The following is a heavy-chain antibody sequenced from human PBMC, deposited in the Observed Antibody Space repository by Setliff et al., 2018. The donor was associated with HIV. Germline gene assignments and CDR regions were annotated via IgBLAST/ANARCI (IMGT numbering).Heavy chain of an antibody. J-gene: IGHJ6*03. CDR3: AKGAGGGTFVSDFYYMDV. CDR2: IKQDGSEE. V-gene: IGHV3-7*03. CDR1: GFSFSSYS. Sequence: GGSLRLSCAASGFSFSSYSMNWVRQAPGRGLEWVANIKQDGSEEYYVDSVKGRFTVSRDNAKNSLYLQLNSLRAEDMALYYCAKGAGGGTFVSDFYYMDVWGKGTTVTVSS. D-gene: IGHD1-26*01.